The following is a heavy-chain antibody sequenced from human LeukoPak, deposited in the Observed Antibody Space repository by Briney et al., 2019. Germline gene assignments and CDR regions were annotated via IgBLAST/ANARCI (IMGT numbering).Heavy chain of an antibody. V-gene: IGHV3-30-3*01. Sequence: GGPLRLFCAASGFPFRRYAMHWVRQAPGKGLEWVAVISYGGSNKYYADSVKGRFTISRDNSKNTLYLQMNSLRAEDTAVYYCARDPHQLGYSYGAFDYWGQGTLVTVSS. CDR2: ISYGGSNK. D-gene: IGHD5-18*01. CDR1: GFPFRRYA. J-gene: IGHJ4*02. CDR3: ARDPHQLGYSYGAFDY.